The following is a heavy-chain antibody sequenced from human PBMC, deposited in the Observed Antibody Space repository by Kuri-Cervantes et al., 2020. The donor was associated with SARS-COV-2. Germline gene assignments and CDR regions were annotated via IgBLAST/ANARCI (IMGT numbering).Heavy chain of an antibody. Sequence: SETLSLTCTVSGGSISSGGYYWSWIRQHPGKGLEWIGYIYYSGSTYYNPSLKSRVTISVDTSKNQFSLKLRSVTAADTAVYYCARAKRGLRSHYFYGMDVWGQGTTVTVSS. D-gene: IGHD2-15*01. J-gene: IGHJ6*02. CDR2: IYYSGST. CDR3: ARAKRGLRSHYFYGMDV. CDR1: GGSISSGGYY. V-gene: IGHV4-31*03.